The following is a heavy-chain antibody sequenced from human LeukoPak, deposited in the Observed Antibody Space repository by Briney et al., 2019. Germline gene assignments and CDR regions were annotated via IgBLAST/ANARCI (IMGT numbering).Heavy chain of an antibody. CDR1: GFAFDDYA. D-gene: IGHD2-2*01. CDR3: AKDRRNLRGYCSSTSCYGGGNWFDP. J-gene: IGHJ5*02. CDR2: ISWDGGST. Sequence: GGSLRLSCAASGFAFDDYAMHWVRQAPEKGLEWVSLISWDGGSTYYADSVKGRFTISRDNSKNTLYLQMNSLRAEDTAVYYCAKDRRNLRGYCSSTSCYGGGNWFDPWGQGTLVTVSS. V-gene: IGHV3-43D*03.